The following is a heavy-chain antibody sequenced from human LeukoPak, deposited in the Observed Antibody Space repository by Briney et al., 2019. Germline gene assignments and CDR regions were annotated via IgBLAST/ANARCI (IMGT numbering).Heavy chain of an antibody. Sequence: SQTLSLTCAVSGGSISSGGYYWSWIRQHPGKGLEWIGYSYYTGSTYHNPSLKSRVTISVDTSKNQISLKLRSVTAADTAVYYCARDSGNCSSSNCYGSHPIDYWGQGVLVTVSS. V-gene: IGHV4-31*11. J-gene: IGHJ4*02. D-gene: IGHD2-2*01. CDR2: SYYTGST. CDR1: GGSISSGGYY. CDR3: ARDSGNCSSSNCYGSHPIDY.